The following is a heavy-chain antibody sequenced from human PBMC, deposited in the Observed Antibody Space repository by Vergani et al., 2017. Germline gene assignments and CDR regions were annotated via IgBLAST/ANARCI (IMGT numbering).Heavy chain of an antibody. J-gene: IGHJ4*02. V-gene: IGHV4-38-2*01. D-gene: IGHD3-3*01. CDR2: IFHSGTT. CDR3: ARNTLWSDSQTGIDF. Sequence: QVQLQESGPGLVKPSETLSLTCAVSGYSISSGFYWAWLRQPPGKGVEWMGRIFHSGTTHYNPSFESLVTISVDTSRNHFSLRLRSVTAADTAVYYCARNTLWSDSQTGIDFWGLGTLVIVSS. CDR1: GYSISSGFY.